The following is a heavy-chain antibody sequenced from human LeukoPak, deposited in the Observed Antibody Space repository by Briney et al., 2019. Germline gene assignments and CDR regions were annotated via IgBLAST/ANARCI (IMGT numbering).Heavy chain of an antibody. V-gene: IGHV4-59*01. J-gene: IGHJ6*03. Sequence: KTSETLRLTCTASGGSISSYYWSWIRQPPGKGLEWIGYIYYSGSTNYNPSLKSRVTISVDTSKNQFSLKLTSVTAADTAVYYCARTTEGGYTYGYFYYYYVDVWGKGTKVTISS. CDR1: GGSISSYY. D-gene: IGHD5-18*01. CDR2: IYYSGST. CDR3: ARTTEGGYTYGYFYYYYVDV.